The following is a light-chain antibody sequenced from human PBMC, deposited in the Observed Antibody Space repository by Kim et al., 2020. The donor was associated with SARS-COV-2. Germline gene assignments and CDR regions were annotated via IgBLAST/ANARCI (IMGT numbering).Light chain of an antibody. Sequence: GQSITISCTGTSGDIGSYNYVSWYQQHPGKAPKLMIYDVTKRPSGISNRFSGSKSGNTASLTISGLQAEDEADYYCSSYTSSSTMVFGGGTKVTVL. CDR1: SGDIGSYNY. CDR2: DVT. CDR3: SSYTSSSTMV. V-gene: IGLV2-14*03. J-gene: IGLJ2*01.